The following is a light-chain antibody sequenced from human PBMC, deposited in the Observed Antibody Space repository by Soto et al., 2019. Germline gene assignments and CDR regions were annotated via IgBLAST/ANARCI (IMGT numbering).Light chain of an antibody. CDR2: GAS. CDR1: QIINTY. J-gene: IGKJ2*01. CDR3: QQSYSSLYT. V-gene: IGKV1-39*01. Sequence: DIQMTQSPSSLSASVGDRVTITCRASQIINTYLNWYQQKPGKPPKLLIFGASSLRSGVPSRFSGTGSGTEFTLTINSLQPVDFATYYCQQSYSSLYTFGQGTKLEIK.